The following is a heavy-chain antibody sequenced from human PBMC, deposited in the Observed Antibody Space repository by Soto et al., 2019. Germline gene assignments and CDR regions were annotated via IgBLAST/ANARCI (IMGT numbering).Heavy chain of an antibody. D-gene: IGHD5-12*01. CDR1: GGTFSSYT. V-gene: IGHV1-69*02. Sequence: QVQLVQSGAEVKKPGSSVKVSCKASGGTFSSYTISWVRQAPGQGLEWMGRIIPILGIANYAQKFQGRVTITADXXTXTXXMELSSLRSEDTAVYYCASLGRGPPHGYNDAYFDYWGQGALVTVSS. J-gene: IGHJ4*02. CDR2: IIPILGIA. CDR3: ASLGRGPPHGYNDAYFDY.